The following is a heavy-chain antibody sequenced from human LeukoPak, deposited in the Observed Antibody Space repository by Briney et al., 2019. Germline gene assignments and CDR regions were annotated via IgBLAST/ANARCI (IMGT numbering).Heavy chain of an antibody. V-gene: IGHV4-31*03. D-gene: IGHD3-9*01. J-gene: IGHJ5*02. CDR1: GGSISSGGYY. CDR2: IYYSGST. Sequence: SETLSLTCTVSGGSISSGGYYWSWIRQHPGKGLEWIGYIYYSGSTYYNPSLKSRVTISVDTSKNQFSLKLSSVTAADTAVYYCARRRILTGQNWFDPWGQGTLVTVSS. CDR3: ARRRILTGQNWFDP.